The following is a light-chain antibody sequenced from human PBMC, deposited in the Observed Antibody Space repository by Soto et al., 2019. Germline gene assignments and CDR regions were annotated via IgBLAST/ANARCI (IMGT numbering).Light chain of an antibody. CDR1: QSVSSSY. V-gene: IGKV3-20*01. CDR2: GAS. Sequence: EIVLTQSPGTLSLSPGERATLSCRASQSVSSSYLAWYQQKPGQAPRLLIYGASSRATGIPDRFSGSGSGTDFTLTISRLEPEDFAVYYCQQYGSSRPWTFGQGPKVEIK. CDR3: QQYGSSRPWT. J-gene: IGKJ1*01.